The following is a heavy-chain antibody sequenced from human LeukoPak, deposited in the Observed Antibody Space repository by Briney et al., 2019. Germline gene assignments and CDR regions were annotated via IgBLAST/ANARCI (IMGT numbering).Heavy chain of an antibody. V-gene: IGHV5-51*01. CDR1: GYSFTSYW. CDR2: IYPGDSDT. J-gene: IGHJ3*02. CDR3: ARITMVRGVITDAFDI. Sequence: GESLKISCKGSGYSFTSYWIGWVRQMPGKGLEWMGIIYPGDSDTRYSPSFQGQVTISADKSISTAYLQWSSLKASDTAMYYCARITMVRGVITDAFDIWGQGTMVTV. D-gene: IGHD3-10*01.